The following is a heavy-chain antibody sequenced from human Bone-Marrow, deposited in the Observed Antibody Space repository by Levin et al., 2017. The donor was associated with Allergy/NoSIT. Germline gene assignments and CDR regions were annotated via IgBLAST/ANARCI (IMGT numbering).Heavy chain of an antibody. CDR2: IKNSGTT. J-gene: IGHJ6*02. V-gene: IGHV4-59*01. D-gene: IGHD5-12*01. Sequence: SETLSLTCSASGGSISNSYWSWIRQAPGKGLEWIGYIKNSGTTKYNPSLNSRVTISADTSKNQVSLRLTSVTAADTAVYYCASLGYTISYYDYAMDVWGQGTTVTVSS. CDR1: GGSISNSY. CDR3: ASLGYTISYYDYAMDV.